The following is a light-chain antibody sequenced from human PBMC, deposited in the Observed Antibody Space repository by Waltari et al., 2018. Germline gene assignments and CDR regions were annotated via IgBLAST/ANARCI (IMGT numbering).Light chain of an antibody. Sequence: DIQMTQSPSSVAASVGDRITITCRASEGISTWLAWYQQKPGKAPKLLIYAASSLQSGVPSRFSGSGSGTDFSLTSSSRQPEDFATYFCQQASSFPLAFGQGTRVEI. CDR2: AAS. J-gene: IGKJ2*01. CDR1: EGISTW. CDR3: QQASSFPLA. V-gene: IGKV1-12*01.